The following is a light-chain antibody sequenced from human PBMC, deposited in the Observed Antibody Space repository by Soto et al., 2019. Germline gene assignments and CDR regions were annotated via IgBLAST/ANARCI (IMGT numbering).Light chain of an antibody. CDR3: CSYAGSYTYI. Sequence: QSVLTQPRSVSGSPGQSVTISCTGGYSVVGTFYFVSWYQQYPGKGPKLIIYDVTERPSGVPDRFSGSKSGNTASLTISGLQAEDEADYYCCSYAGSYTYIFGSGTKVTVL. CDR2: DVT. CDR1: YSVVGTFYF. J-gene: IGLJ1*01. V-gene: IGLV2-11*01.